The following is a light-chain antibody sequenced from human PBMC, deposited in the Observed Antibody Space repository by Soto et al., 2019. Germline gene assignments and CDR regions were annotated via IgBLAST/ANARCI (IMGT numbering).Light chain of an antibody. V-gene: IGLV2-14*01. CDR3: SSYTASGILYV. Sequence: QPVLTQPASVSGSPGQSITISCTGTSSDVGDYNYVSWYRQHPGKAPKLVIFEVSNRPSGVSNRFSGSKSGNTASLTISGLQAEDEADYYCSSYTASGILYVFGTGTKVTVL. CDR2: EVS. CDR1: SSDVGDYNY. J-gene: IGLJ1*01.